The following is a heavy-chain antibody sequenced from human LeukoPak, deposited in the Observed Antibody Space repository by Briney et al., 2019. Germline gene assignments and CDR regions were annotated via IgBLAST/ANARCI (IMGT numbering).Heavy chain of an antibody. CDR1: GYTFTSYY. V-gene: IGHV1-46*01. D-gene: IGHD6-13*01. J-gene: IGHJ6*04. CDR2: INPSGGST. Sequence: ASVKVSCKASGYTFTSYYMHWVRQAPGQGLEWMGIINPSGGSTSYAQKFQGRVTMTRDTSTSTVYMELSSLRSEDTAVYYCARDRGIAAAGINGPMDVWGKGTTVTVSS. CDR3: ARDRGIAAAGINGPMDV.